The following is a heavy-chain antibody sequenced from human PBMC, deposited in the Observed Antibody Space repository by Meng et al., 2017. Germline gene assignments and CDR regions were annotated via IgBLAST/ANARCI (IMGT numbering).Heavy chain of an antibody. D-gene: IGHD3-22*01. J-gene: IGHJ4*02. V-gene: IGHV4-34*02. CDR2: NNHSGNT. Sequence: QVQRPQWGDGLLKPSETLSLTCAVYGGSFNGYYWSWMRPPPGKGLNWFGENNHSGNTNYNPSLKSRVTISVDTSKNQFSLKLSSVTAADTAVYYCAGITMSRAGDYWGQGTLVTVSS. CDR3: AGITMSRAGDY. CDR1: GGSFNGYY.